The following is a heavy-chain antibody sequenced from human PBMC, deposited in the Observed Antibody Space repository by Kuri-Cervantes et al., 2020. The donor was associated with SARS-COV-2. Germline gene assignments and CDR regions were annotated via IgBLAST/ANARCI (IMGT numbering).Heavy chain of an antibody. J-gene: IGHJ6*03. CDR1: GFTFSSYS. Sequence: GGSLRLPCAASGFTFSSYSMNWVRQAPGKGLEWVSSISSSSSYIYYADSVKGRFTISRDNAKNSLYLQMNSLRAEDTAVYYCARLPTVTTPHYYYYYMDVWGKGTTVTVSS. CDR3: ARLPTVTTPHYYYYYMDV. CDR2: ISSSSSYI. D-gene: IGHD4-11*01. V-gene: IGHV3-21*01.